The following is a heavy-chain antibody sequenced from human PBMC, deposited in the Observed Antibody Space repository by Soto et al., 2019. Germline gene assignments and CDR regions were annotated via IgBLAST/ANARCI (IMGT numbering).Heavy chain of an antibody. Sequence: EVQLLESGGGLVQPGGSLRLSCAASGFIFTNYALSWVRQAPGKGLGWVAGVSGSGGSSYYAASVKARFTVSRDNARSTLYLQMSSLRAEDSAIYYCAKDADNDDYGVFDVWGQGTLVTVSS. CDR1: GFIFTNYA. CDR2: VSGSGGSS. V-gene: IGHV3-23*01. D-gene: IGHD4-17*01. J-gene: IGHJ3*01. CDR3: AKDADNDDYGVFDV.